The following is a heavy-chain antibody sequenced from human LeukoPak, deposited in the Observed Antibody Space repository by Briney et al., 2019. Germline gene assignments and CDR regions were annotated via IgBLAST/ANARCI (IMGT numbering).Heavy chain of an antibody. CDR1: GASINNNF. J-gene: IGHJ3*02. D-gene: IGHD2-15*01. V-gene: IGHV4-59*08. CDR2: IYSSGSA. Sequence: PSETLSLTCTVSGASINNNFWTWIRQPPGKGLEWIGYIYSSGSANYNPSLKSRVVISGATSKNQISLNLPSVPAPDTAVYFCARGGRIRGWAKYAFNIWAKGQWSPSLQ. CDR3: ARGGRIRGWAKYAFNI.